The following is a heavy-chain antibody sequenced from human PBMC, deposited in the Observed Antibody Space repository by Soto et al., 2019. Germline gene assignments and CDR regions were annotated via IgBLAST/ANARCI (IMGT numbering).Heavy chain of an antibody. CDR2: IWYDGSNK. J-gene: IGHJ4*02. CDR1: GFTFSSYG. CDR3: ARVDVVGATGGHFDY. V-gene: IGHV3-33*01. Sequence: GGSLRLSCAASGFTFSSYGMHWVRQAPGKGLEWVAVIWYDGSNKYYADSVKGRFTISRDNSKNTLYLQMNSLRAEDTAVYYCARVDVVGATGGHFDYWGQGTLVTV. D-gene: IGHD1-26*01.